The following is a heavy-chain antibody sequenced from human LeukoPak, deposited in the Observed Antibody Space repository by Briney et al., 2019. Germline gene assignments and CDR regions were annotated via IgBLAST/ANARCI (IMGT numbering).Heavy chain of an antibody. V-gene: IGHV1-18*01. D-gene: IGHD5-18*01. CDR3: ARPGYSYGLDY. J-gene: IGHJ4*02. CDR2: ISAYNGNT. Sequence: EASVRVSCKASGYTFTSYGIRWVRQAPGQGLEWMGWISAYNGNTNYAQKLQGRVTMTTDTSTSTAYMELRSLRSDDTAVYYCARPGYSYGLDYWGQGTLVTVSS. CDR1: GYTFTSYG.